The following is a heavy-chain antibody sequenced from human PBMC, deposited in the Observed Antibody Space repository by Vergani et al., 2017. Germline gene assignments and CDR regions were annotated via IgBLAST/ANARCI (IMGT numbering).Heavy chain of an antibody. D-gene: IGHD6-13*01. CDR2: IIPILGIA. CDR3: ARDGSSSWYYEQRNGYWYFDL. V-gene: IGHV1-69*09. Sequence: QVQLVQSGAEVKKPGASVKVSCKASGGTFSSYAISWVRQAPGQGLEWMGRIIPILGIANYAQKFQGRVTSTADKSTSTAYMELSRLRSEDTAVYYCARDGSSSWYYEQRNGYWYFDLWGRGTLVTVSS. CDR1: GGTFSSYA. J-gene: IGHJ2*01.